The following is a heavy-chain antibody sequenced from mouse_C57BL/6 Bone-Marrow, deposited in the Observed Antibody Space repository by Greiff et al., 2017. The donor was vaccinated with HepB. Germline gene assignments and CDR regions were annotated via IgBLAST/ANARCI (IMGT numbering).Heavy chain of an antibody. D-gene: IGHD2-3*01. CDR3: ARRWLLPYSNWYFDV. CDR2: IYPGDGDT. CDR1: GYAFSSSW. Sequence: LVESGPELVKPGASVKISCKASGYAFSSSWMNWVKQRPGKGLAWIGRIYPGDGDTNYNGKFKGKATLTADKSSSTAYMQLSSLTSEDSAVYFCARRWLLPYSNWYFDVWGTGTTVTVSS. V-gene: IGHV1-82*01. J-gene: IGHJ1*03.